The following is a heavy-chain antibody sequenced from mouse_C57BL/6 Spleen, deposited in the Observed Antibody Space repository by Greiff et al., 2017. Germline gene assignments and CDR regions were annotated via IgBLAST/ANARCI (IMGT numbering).Heavy chain of an antibody. Sequence: QVQLQQPGTELVKPGASVKLSCKASGYTFTSYWMHWVKQRPGQGLEWIGNITPSNGGTNYNEKFKSKATLTVDKSSSTSYMPLSSLTSEDSAVYYCARGRLLRYFDVWGTGTTVTVSS. V-gene: IGHV1-53*01. CDR3: ARGRLLRYFDV. J-gene: IGHJ1*03. CDR1: GYTFTSYW. D-gene: IGHD2-3*01. CDR2: ITPSNGGT.